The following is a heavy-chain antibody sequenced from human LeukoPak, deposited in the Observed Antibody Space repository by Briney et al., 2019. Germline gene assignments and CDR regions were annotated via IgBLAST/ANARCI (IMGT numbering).Heavy chain of an antibody. Sequence: ASVKVSCKASGYTFTSYAMHWVRQAPGQRLEWMGWINAGNGDTKYSQKFQGRVTITRDTSASTAYMELSSLRSEDTAVYYCARDFGRNLITISGRSDAFDIWGQGTMVTVSS. V-gene: IGHV1-3*01. CDR3: ARDFGRNLITISGRSDAFDI. CDR1: GYTFTSYA. J-gene: IGHJ3*02. D-gene: IGHD3-3*01. CDR2: INAGNGDT.